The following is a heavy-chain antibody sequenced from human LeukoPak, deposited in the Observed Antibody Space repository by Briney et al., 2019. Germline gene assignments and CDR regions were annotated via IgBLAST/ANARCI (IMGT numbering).Heavy chain of an antibody. Sequence: GGSLRLSCAASGFTFSSYWMSWVRQAPGKGLECVANIKEDGSEEYYVDSVKGRFSISRDNAKNSVYLQMNSLRAEDTAVYYCARDWLAGNPYHAFDLWGKGTMVTVSS. V-gene: IGHV3-7*01. CDR3: ARDWLAGNPYHAFDL. D-gene: IGHD3-22*01. CDR1: GFTFSSYW. CDR2: IKEDGSEE. J-gene: IGHJ3*01.